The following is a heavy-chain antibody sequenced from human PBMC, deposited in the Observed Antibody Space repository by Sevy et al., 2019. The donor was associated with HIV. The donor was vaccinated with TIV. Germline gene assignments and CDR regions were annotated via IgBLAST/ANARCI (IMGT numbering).Heavy chain of an antibody. D-gene: IGHD6-6*01. V-gene: IGHV3-30*03. CDR1: XXXXXXXG. CDR2: ILXXXXNK. Sequence: GXSLXLXXXAXXXXXXXXGXXXVRQAPXXXLEXXXXILXXXXNKYYADSVKGRFTISRDNSKNTLYLQMNSLRAGDTAVYYCARXLAALXXXXXXXXXWGQGTAVTVSS. J-gene: IGHJ6*01. CDR3: ARXLAALXXXXXXXXX.